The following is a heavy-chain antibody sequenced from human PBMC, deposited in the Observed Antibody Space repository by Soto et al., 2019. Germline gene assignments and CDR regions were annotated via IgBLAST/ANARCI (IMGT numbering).Heavy chain of an antibody. J-gene: IGHJ6*02. V-gene: IGHV1-69*01. D-gene: IGHD1-20*01. CDR1: GGTFSSYA. Sequence: QVQLVQAGAEVKKPGSSVTVSCKASGGTFSSYAISWVRQAPGQGLEWMGGIIPICGTANYAQKFQARVKITADESTSAAYMELSSLRAEDTAVYYCARDRDYNWNAQHGGYYYYGMDVWGRGTTVTVSS. CDR3: ARDRDYNWNAQHGGYYYYGMDV. CDR2: IIPICGTA.